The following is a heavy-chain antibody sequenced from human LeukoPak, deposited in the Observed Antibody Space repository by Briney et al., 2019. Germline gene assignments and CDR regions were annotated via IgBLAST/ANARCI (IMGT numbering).Heavy chain of an antibody. D-gene: IGHD5-24*01. V-gene: IGHV5-51*01. CDR1: GYSFTSYW. J-gene: IGHJ4*02. CDR2: IVPCDSDT. Sequence: GEPLQTSCKGSGYSFTSYWIGWVRQLPGKGREGLGIIVPCDSDTRNSPSFPGPVTISADKSISTAYLQWSSLKASDTAMYYCARRRDGYNSAYYFDYWGQGTLVTVSS. CDR3: ARRRDGYNSAYYFDY.